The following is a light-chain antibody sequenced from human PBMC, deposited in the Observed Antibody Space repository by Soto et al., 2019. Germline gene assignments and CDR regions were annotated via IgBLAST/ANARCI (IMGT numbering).Light chain of an antibody. CDR3: ATWDDSLNAWV. J-gene: IGLJ3*02. CDR1: ISNIGSNA. V-gene: IGLV1-44*01. CDR2: SDN. Sequence: QLVLTQPPSASGTPGQRVIISCSGGISNIGSNAVNWFQHFPGTAPKLLIYSDNQRPSGVPDRFSGSKSGTSASLAISGLQSEDETDYYCATWDDSLNAWVFGGGTKVTVL.